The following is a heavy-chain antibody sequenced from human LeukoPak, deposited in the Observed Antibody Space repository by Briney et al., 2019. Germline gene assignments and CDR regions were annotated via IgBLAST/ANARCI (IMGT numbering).Heavy chain of an antibody. D-gene: IGHD6-19*01. Sequence: GGSLTLNCAATGLTFRSYSRNWIRQAPGKGLEWVSSISSSSSYIYYADSVKGRFTIFRDNAKNSLYLQMNSLRAEDTAVYYCARDKGYSSGPIDYWGQGTLVTVSS. J-gene: IGHJ4*02. CDR1: GLTFRSYS. CDR3: ARDKGYSSGPIDY. CDR2: ISSSSSYI. V-gene: IGHV3-21*01.